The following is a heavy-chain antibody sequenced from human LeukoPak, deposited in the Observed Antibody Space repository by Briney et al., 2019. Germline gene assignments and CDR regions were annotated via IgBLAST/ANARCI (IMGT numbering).Heavy chain of an antibody. CDR3: AKDDYYGSGSYYKEEDY. V-gene: IGHV3-33*06. Sequence: GRSLRLSCAASGFTFSSYGMHWVRQAPGKGLEWVAVIWYDGSNKYYADSVKGRFTIPRDNSKNTLYLQMNSLRAEDTAVYYCAKDDYYGSGSYYKEEDYWGQGTLVTVSS. CDR1: GFTFSSYG. CDR2: IWYDGSNK. D-gene: IGHD3-10*01. J-gene: IGHJ4*02.